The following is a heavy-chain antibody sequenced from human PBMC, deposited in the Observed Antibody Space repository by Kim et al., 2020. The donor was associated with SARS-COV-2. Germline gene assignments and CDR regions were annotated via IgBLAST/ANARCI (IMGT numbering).Heavy chain of an antibody. Sequence: SETLSLTCTVSGGSISSSSYYWGWIRQPPGKGLEWIGSIYYSGSTYYNPSLKSRVTISVDTSKNQFSLKLSSVTAADTAVYYCARHFSSSSWSGTSYAFDIWGQGTMVTVSS. J-gene: IGHJ3*02. CDR2: IYYSGST. D-gene: IGHD6-13*01. CDR1: GGSISSSSYY. V-gene: IGHV4-39*01. CDR3: ARHFSSSSWSGTSYAFDI.